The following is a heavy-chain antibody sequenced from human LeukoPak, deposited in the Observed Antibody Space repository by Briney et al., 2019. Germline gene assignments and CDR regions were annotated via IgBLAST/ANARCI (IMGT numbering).Heavy chain of an antibody. D-gene: IGHD3-16*01. CDR3: ARRLRGTADAFDI. Sequence: GESLKISCEGSEYRFTNYWIGWVRQMPGKGLEWMGIIYSGDSDTRYTPSFEGQVTISVDKSISTAYLQWSSLKASDTAMYYCARRLRGTADAFDIWGQGTMVTVS. CDR1: EYRFTNYW. V-gene: IGHV5-51*01. CDR2: IYSGDSDT. J-gene: IGHJ3*02.